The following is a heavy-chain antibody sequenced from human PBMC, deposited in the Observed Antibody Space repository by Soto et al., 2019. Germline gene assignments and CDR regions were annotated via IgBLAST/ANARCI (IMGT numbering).Heavy chain of an antibody. D-gene: IGHD6-19*01. CDR1: VDTFTSYA. V-gene: IGHV1-69*01. Sequence: QVQLVQSGAEVKPPGSSVKVSCKIYVDTFTSYAVSWVRQAPGQGLEWVGGGIPLFRTTNYAEKFHGRVTITADESTNTAYMELTGLTSDDTAVYYCTRNLLAVAVKNGDWGQGNLVTVSS. CDR2: GIPLFRTT. CDR3: TRNLLAVAVKNGD. J-gene: IGHJ4*02.